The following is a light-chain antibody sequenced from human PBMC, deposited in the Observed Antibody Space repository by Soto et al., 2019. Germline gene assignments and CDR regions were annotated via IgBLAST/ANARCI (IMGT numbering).Light chain of an antibody. V-gene: IGKV1-39*01. CDR3: QQSYTSLQT. CDR2: AAS. CDR1: QTVNNY. J-gene: IGKJ2*01. Sequence: DIQLTQSPSSLSASVGDTVTITCRAGQTVNNYLNWYQHKPGEVPKLLIYAASSLQSGVPSRFSATASGTDFTLTISNLHPEDFGTYYCQQSYTSLQTFGQGTKREI.